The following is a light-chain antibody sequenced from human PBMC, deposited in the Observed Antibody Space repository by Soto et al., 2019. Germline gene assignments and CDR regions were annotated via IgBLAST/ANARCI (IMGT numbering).Light chain of an antibody. CDR1: SIDVGNSNY. CDR3: CSCAVTFYV. Sequence: QSARTQPRSVSRPPGQSVTISCTGPSIDVGNSNYVSWYQQHPGKAPLLMIYDVSDRPSAVPVRCSGSKSGNTAGLTSSGLQAEDEAYYCCCSCAVTFYVFGTGTKVTVL. CDR2: DVS. V-gene: IGLV2-11*01. J-gene: IGLJ1*01.